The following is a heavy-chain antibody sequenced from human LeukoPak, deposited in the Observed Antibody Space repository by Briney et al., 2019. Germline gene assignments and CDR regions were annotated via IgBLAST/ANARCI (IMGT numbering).Heavy chain of an antibody. CDR1: GFTFGSYA. CDR3: ARVGYYYDSSGYSPPMYAFDI. V-gene: IGHV3-30-3*01. D-gene: IGHD3-22*01. CDR2: ISYDGSNK. Sequence: PGGSLRLSCAASGFTFGSYAMHWVRQAPGKGLEWVAVISYDGSNKYYADSVKGRFTISRDNAKNSLYLQMNSLRDEDTAVYYCARVGYYYDSSGYSPPMYAFDIWGQGTMVTVSS. J-gene: IGHJ3*02.